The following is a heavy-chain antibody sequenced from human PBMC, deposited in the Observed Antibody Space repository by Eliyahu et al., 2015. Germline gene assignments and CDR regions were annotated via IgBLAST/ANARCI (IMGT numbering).Heavy chain of an antibody. Sequence: QVQLQESGPGLVKPSGTLSLTCXVSGGSLRXXNWWSXVRQPPGKGXEWIGEIYHSGSTNYNPSLKSRVTISVDKSKNQFSLKLSSVTAADTAVYYCARRGLAYCGGDCYSGGWGQGTLVTVSS. D-gene: IGHD2-21*02. CDR2: IYHSGST. J-gene: IGHJ4*02. CDR1: GGSLRXXNW. CDR3: ARRGLAYCGGDCYSGG. V-gene: IGHV4-4*02.